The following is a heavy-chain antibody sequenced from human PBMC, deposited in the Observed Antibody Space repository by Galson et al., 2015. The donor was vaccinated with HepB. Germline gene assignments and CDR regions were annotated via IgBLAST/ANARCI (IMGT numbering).Heavy chain of an antibody. CDR2: IESKIDGGTT. CDR1: GFTFPNAW. J-gene: IGHJ4*02. Sequence: SLRLSCAAFGFTFPNAWMNWVRQAPGKGLEWVGRIESKIDGGTTDYAAPVKGRFTISRDDSKNTLYLHMSSLKTEDTAVYFCTTLPTTVVTPDFDCWGQGTLVTVSS. D-gene: IGHD4-23*01. V-gene: IGHV3-15*07. CDR3: TTLPTTVVTPDFDC.